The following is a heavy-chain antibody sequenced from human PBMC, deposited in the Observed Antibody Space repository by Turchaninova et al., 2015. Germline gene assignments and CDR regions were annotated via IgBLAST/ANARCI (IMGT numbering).Heavy chain of an antibody. CDR2: IYWDDDK. CDR1: GFSLSTSGVG. J-gene: IGHJ3*02. V-gene: IGHV2-5*02. D-gene: IGHD3-3*01. Sequence: QITLKESGPTLVKPTQTLTLTCTFSGFSLSTSGVGVGWIRQPPGKALEWLALIYWDDDKRYSTSLKSRLNITKNTSKTQVVLTMTNRDPGDTATYYCSLWVSSRITIFGVVRNDAFDIWGQGTMVTVSS. CDR3: SLWVSSRITIFGVVRNDAFDI.